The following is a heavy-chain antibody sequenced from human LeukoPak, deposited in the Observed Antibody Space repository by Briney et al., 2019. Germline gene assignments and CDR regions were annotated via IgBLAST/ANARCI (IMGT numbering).Heavy chain of an antibody. CDR2: IYYSGST. J-gene: IGHJ4*02. V-gene: IGHV4-59*01. D-gene: IGHD4-17*01. CDR3: ARAVYGDYVGY. CDR1: GGSISSYY. Sequence: SETLSLTCTVSGGSISSYYWSWIRQPPGKGLEWIGYIYYSGSTNYNPSLKSRVTISVDTSKNQFSLKLSSVTAADTAVYYCARAVYGDYVGYWGQGALVTVSS.